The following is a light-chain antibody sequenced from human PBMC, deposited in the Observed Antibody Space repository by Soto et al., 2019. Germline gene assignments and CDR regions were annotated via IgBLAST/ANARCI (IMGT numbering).Light chain of an antibody. CDR1: RSSIGSNT. CDR2: SNN. CDR3: AAWDASLGGFYF. J-gene: IGLJ1*01. Sequence: QSVLTQPPSASGTPGQRVTISCSGSRSSIGSNTVNWYQHLPGSAPKLLIYSNNHPPSGVPDRFSASKAGASASLAISGLQSEDEGDYYCAAWDASLGGFYFFGSGTKVTVL. V-gene: IGLV1-44*01.